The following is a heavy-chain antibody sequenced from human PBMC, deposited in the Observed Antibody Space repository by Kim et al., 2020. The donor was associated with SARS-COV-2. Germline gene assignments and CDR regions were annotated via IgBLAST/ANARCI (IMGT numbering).Heavy chain of an antibody. CDR2: ISSSSSYI. Sequence: GGSLRLSCAASGFTFSSYSMNWVRQAPGKGLEWVSSISSSSSYIYYADSVKGRFTISRDNAKNSLYLQMNSLRAEDTAVYYCAILKVPEQWFDYWGQGTLVTVSS. CDR3: AILKVPEQWFDY. V-gene: IGHV3-21*01. D-gene: IGHD6-19*01. CDR1: GFTFSSYS. J-gene: IGHJ4*02.